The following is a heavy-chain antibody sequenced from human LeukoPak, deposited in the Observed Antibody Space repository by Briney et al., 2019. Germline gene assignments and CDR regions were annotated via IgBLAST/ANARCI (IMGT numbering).Heavy chain of an antibody. V-gene: IGHV3-23*01. CDR3: AKGIYYYDSSGYES. Sequence: PGGSLRLSCAASGFTFSSYAMSWVRQAPGKGLEWVSAISGSGGSTYYADSVKGRFTISRDNSKNTLYLQMNSLRAEDTAVYYCAKGIYYYDSSGYESWGQGTLVTVSS. CDR1: GFTFSSYA. D-gene: IGHD3-22*01. J-gene: IGHJ5*02. CDR2: ISGSGGST.